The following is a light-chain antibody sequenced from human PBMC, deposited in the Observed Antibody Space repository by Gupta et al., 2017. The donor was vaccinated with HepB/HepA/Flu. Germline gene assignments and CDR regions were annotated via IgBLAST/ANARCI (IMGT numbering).Light chain of an antibody. J-gene: IGKJ4*01. CDR1: QGISTA. V-gene: IGKV1-27*01. CDR3: QKYNSAPRT. CDR2: AAS. Sequence: DLQMTQSPSSLSASVGDRVTITCRASQGISTALAWYQQKPGNVPKLLIYAASTLQCGVPSRFSGSGSGTDFTLTINNLQPEDPATYYCQKYNSAPRTFGGGTEVEIK.